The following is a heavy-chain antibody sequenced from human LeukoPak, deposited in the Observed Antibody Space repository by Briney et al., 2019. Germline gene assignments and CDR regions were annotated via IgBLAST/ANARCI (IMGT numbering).Heavy chain of an antibody. CDR3: ATSCIRSYVYFYYAIDV. D-gene: IGHD2-8*01. J-gene: IGHJ6*02. CDR2: VYPGDCDT. V-gene: IGHV5-51*01. CDR1: GYKFTNYW. Sequence: GESLKISCKGSGYKFTNYWIGWVRQTPGKGLEWMVVVYPGDCDTKYSPSFQGQVTISADKSINTAFLQWSSLKASDTAMYYCATSCIRSYVYFYYAIDVWGQGTTITLSS.